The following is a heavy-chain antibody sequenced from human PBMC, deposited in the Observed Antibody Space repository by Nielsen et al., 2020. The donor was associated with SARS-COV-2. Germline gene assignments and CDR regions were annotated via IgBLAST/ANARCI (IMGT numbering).Heavy chain of an antibody. D-gene: IGHD6-13*01. CDR2: ISSSGSTI. Sequence: GSLRLSCAASGFTFSDYYMSWIRQAPGKGLEWVSYISSSGSTIYYADSVKGRFTISRDNPKNTLYLQMNSLRAEDTAVYYCARGSSWYYYYGMDVWGQGTTVTVSS. J-gene: IGHJ6*02. CDR3: ARGSSWYYYYGMDV. V-gene: IGHV3-11*04. CDR1: GFTFSDYY.